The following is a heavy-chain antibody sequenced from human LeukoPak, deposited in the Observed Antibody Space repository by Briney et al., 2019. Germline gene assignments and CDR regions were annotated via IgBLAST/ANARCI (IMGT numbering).Heavy chain of an antibody. CDR3: AIGSVYSSSSGIDY. V-gene: IGHV1-24*01. CDR2: FDPEDGET. D-gene: IGHD6-6*01. CDR1: GCTLTELS. J-gene: IGHJ4*02. Sequence: ASVKVSCKVSGCTLTELSMHWVRQAPGKGLEWMGGFDPEDGETIYAQKFQGRVTMTEDTSTDTAYMELSSLRSEDTAVYYCAIGSVYSSSSGIDYWGQGTLVTVSS.